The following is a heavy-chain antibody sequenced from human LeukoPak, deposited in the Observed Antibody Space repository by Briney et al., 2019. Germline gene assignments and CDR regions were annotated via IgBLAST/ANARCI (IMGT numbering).Heavy chain of an antibody. D-gene: IGHD4-23*01. CDR3: ATDPRINYGGNSGGY. J-gene: IGHJ4*02. Sequence: GGSLRLSCAASGFAFSDYYMSWIRQAPGKGLEWISYISSSGSTIYYADSVKGRFTISRDNAKNSLYLQMNSLRVEDTAVYYCATDPRINYGGNSGGYWGQGTLVTVSS. CDR1: GFAFSDYY. CDR2: ISSSGSTI. V-gene: IGHV3-11*01.